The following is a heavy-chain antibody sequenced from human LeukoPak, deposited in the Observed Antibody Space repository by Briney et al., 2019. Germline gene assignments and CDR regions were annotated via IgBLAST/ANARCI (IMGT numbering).Heavy chain of an antibody. CDR3: ARDGRSGPHFDS. J-gene: IGHJ4*02. CDR2: IWFDGSNK. D-gene: IGHD1-1*01. Sequence: GGSLRLSCAASGFTFRSHAMQWVRQAPGKGLEWVAHIWFDGSNKYFADSVKGRFTISRDNSKNTLYLQMNSLRAEDTAMYYCARDGRSGPHFDSWGQGTLVTVSS. V-gene: IGHV3-33*01. CDR1: GFTFRSHA.